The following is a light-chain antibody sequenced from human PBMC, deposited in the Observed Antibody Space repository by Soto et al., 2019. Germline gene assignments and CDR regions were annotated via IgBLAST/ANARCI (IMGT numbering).Light chain of an antibody. CDR1: QSVLYSSNNKNY. Sequence: DIVMTQSPDSLAVSLGERATINCKSSQSVLYSSNNKNYLAWYQQKPGQPPKLLIYWASTRESGVPDRFSGSGSGTDFTLTISSLPAEDVAVYYCQQDYSTPLTFGQGTKVEIK. CDR2: WAS. V-gene: IGKV4-1*01. CDR3: QQDYSTPLT. J-gene: IGKJ1*01.